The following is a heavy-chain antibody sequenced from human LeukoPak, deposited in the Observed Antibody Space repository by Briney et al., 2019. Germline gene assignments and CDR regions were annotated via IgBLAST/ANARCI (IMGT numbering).Heavy chain of an antibody. V-gene: IGHV1-24*01. CDR3: ATETYYYDSSGYYYVFDY. Sequence: EASVKVSCKVSGYTLTELSMHWVRQAPGKGLEWMGGFDPEDGETIYAQKFQGRVTVTEDTSTDTAYMELSSLRSEDTAVYYCATETYYYDSSGYYYVFDYWGQGTLVTVSS. CDR2: FDPEDGET. J-gene: IGHJ4*02. CDR1: GYTLTELS. D-gene: IGHD3-22*01.